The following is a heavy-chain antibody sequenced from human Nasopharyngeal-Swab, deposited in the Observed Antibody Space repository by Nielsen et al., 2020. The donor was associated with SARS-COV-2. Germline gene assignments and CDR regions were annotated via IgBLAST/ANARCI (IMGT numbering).Heavy chain of an antibody. V-gene: IGHV1-46*02. D-gene: IGHD1-26*01. J-gene: IGHJ4*02. CDR3: ARDCFFDGSDSSVIDH. CDR2: INPSGGGT. CDR1: GYTFNSHY. Sequence: ASVKVSCEASGYTFNSHYMHWVRQAPGQGPEWMGIINPSGGGTSYAQKFQGRVTMTSDMSTTTVYMELSSLRSEDTAVYYCARDCFFDGSDSSVIDHWGQGTSVTVSS.